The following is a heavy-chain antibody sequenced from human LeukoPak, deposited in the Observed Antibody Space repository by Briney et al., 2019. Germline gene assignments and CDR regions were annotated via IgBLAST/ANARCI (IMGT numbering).Heavy chain of an antibody. Sequence: SGGSLRLSCAASGFTFSSYGMHWVRQAPGKGLEWVAFIRYDGSNKYYADSVKGRFTISRDNSKNTLYLQMNSLRAEDTAVYYCANGAYCSSTSCYGEDYFDYWGQGTLVTVSS. CDR2: IRYDGSNK. D-gene: IGHD2-2*01. CDR3: ANGAYCSSTSCYGEDYFDY. J-gene: IGHJ4*02. CDR1: GFTFSSYG. V-gene: IGHV3-30*02.